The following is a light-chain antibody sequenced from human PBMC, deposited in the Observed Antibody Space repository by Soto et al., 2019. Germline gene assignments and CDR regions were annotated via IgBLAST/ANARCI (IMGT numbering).Light chain of an antibody. CDR1: QSVSNNF. CDR2: GPS. J-gene: IGKJ1*01. Sequence: EIVLTHSPSTLSLSPGLRSTLSCRASQSVSNNFLAWYQHRPGQAPRLLIYGPSTRATGIPDRFSGSGSGTDFTLTISRLEPEDFAVYYCQQYDSSHSWTFGQGTKVDIK. V-gene: IGKV3-20*01. CDR3: QQYDSSHSWT.